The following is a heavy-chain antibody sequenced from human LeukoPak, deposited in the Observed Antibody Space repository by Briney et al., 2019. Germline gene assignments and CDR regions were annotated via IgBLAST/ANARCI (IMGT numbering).Heavy chain of an antibody. CDR2: INTEVTST. CDR1: GFTFSNYR. J-gene: IGHJ4*02. D-gene: IGHD4-17*01. CDR3: ARGAGVGSYSDIDF. Sequence: GGSLRLSCAASGFTFSNYRMHWVRQPPGKGLVWASCINTEVTSTTYADSVKGRFTISRDNAKNTLYLQVNSLRAEDTAVYYCARGAGVGSYSDIDFWGQGTLVTVSS. V-gene: IGHV3-74*01.